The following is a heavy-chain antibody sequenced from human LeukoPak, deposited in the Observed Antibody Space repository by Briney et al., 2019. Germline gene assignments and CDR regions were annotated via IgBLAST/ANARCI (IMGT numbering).Heavy chain of an antibody. CDR1: GFTFSSYS. V-gene: IGHV3-21*01. CDR2: ISSSSSYI. Sequence: GGSLRLSCAASGFTFSSYSMNWVRQAPGKGLEWVSSISSSSSYIYYADSVKGRCTISRDNAKNSLYLQMNSLRAEDTAVYYCAREGYYYDSSGYYLNMPFDYWGQGTLVTVSS. J-gene: IGHJ4*02. CDR3: AREGYYYDSSGYYLNMPFDY. D-gene: IGHD3-22*01.